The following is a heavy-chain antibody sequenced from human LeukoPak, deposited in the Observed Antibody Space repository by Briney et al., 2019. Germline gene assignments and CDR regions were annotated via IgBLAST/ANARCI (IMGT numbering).Heavy chain of an antibody. CDR1: GGSFSGYY. D-gene: IGHD3-22*01. V-gene: IGHV4-34*01. CDR2: INHSGST. J-gene: IGHJ4*02. Sequence: PSETLSLTCAVYGGSFSGYYWSWIRQPPGKGLEWIGEINHSGSTNYNPSLKSRVTISVDTSKNQFSPKLSSVTAADTAVYYCARGVNYFDMWGQGALVTVSS. CDR3: ARGVNYFDM.